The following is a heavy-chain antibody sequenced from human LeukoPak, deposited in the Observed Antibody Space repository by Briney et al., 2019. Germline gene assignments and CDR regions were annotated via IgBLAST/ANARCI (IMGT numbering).Heavy chain of an antibody. J-gene: IGHJ4*02. V-gene: IGHV1-18*01. CDR3: ARAPSYGDYGGDH. Sequence: GASVKVSCKASGYTFTNYVISWVRQAPGQGLEWMGWISANNGVTNYAQKLQGRATITTDTSTNTAYMELGSLRSDDTAVYYCARAPSYGDYGGDHWGQGTLLTVSS. CDR1: GYTFTNYV. D-gene: IGHD4-17*01. CDR2: ISANNGVT.